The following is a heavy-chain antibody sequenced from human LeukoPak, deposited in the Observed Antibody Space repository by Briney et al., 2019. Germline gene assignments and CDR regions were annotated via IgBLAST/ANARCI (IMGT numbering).Heavy chain of an antibody. V-gene: IGHV1-8*01. Sequence: GASVKVSCKASGYTFSDYDINWVRQATGQGLEWMGWINPNSGNADYAQKFQGRVTMTRNTSISTAYMELSSLRSEDTAVYNCARALAWGGSSYSYYYMDVWDKGTTVTVSS. CDR1: GYTFSDYD. CDR3: ARALAWGGSSYSYYYMDV. J-gene: IGHJ6*03. CDR2: INPNSGNA. D-gene: IGHD1-26*01.